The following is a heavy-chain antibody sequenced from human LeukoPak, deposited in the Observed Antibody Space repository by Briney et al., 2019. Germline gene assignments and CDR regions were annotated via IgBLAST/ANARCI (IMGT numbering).Heavy chain of an antibody. CDR2: IYHSGST. V-gene: IGHV4-38-2*02. Sequence: PSETLSLTCTVSGYSISSDYYWGWIRQPPGKGLEWIGSIYHSGSTYYKPSLKSRVTISVDTSKNQFSLRLRSVTAADTAVYYCARGDSASWDSHYFDYWGQGTLVTVSS. J-gene: IGHJ4*02. D-gene: IGHD1-26*01. CDR3: ARGDSASWDSHYFDY. CDR1: GYSISSDYY.